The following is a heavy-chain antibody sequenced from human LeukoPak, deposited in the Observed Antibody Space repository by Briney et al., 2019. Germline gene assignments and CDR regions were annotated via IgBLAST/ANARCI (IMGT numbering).Heavy chain of an antibody. D-gene: IGHD5-12*01. CDR2: IIPIFGTT. V-gene: IGHV1-69*05. CDR3: ARGDSGYDYGFDY. Sequence: ASVKVSCKASGGTFSSHAISWVRQAPGQGLEWMGGIIPIFGTTDYAQKFQGRVMITTDESTSTGYMELRSLRSDDTAVYYCARGDSGYDYGFDYWGQGTLVTVSS. J-gene: IGHJ4*02. CDR1: GGTFSSHA.